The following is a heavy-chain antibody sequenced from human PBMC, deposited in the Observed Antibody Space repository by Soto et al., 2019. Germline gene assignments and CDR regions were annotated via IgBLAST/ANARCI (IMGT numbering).Heavy chain of an antibody. CDR2: IYYSGST. CDR1: GGSISSSSYY. D-gene: IGHD1-7*01. V-gene: IGHV4-61*05. Sequence: PSETLSLTCTVSGGSISSSSYYWGWIRQPPGKGLEWIGYIYYSGSTNYNPSLKSRVTISVDTSKNQFSLKLSSVTAADTAVYYCARAHNWNYVWFDPWGQGTLVTVS. CDR3: ARAHNWNYVWFDP. J-gene: IGHJ5*02.